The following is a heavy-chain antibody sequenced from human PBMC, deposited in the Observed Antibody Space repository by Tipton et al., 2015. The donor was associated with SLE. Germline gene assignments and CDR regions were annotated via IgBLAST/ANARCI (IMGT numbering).Heavy chain of an antibody. CDR2: IYYSGST. V-gene: IGHV4-39*01. Sequence: TLSLTCTVSGGSISSSSYYWGWIRQPPGKGLEWIGSIYYSGSTYYNPSLKSRVTISVDTSKNQFSLKLSSVTAADTAVYYCGSGVAFDPWGQGTLVTVSS. J-gene: IGHJ5*02. D-gene: IGHD2-8*01. CDR3: GSGVAFDP. CDR1: GGSISSSSYY.